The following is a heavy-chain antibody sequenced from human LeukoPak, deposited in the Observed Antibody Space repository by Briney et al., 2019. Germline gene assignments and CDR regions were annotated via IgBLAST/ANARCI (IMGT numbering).Heavy chain of an antibody. Sequence: SETLSLTCAVSSGSISSGGYSWSWIRQPPGKGLEWIGYIYYSGSTYYNPSLKSRVTISVDTSKNQFSLKLSSVTAADTAVYYCASTFDYDYFDYWGQGTLVTVSS. J-gene: IGHJ4*02. V-gene: IGHV4-30-2*03. CDR1: SGSISSGGYS. CDR3: ASTFDYDYFDY. CDR2: IYYSGST. D-gene: IGHD4-17*01.